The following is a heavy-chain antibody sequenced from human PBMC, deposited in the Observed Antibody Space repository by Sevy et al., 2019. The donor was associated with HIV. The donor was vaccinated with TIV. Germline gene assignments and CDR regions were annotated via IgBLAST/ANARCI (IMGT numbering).Heavy chain of an antibody. D-gene: IGHD3-10*01. CDR1: GFILSSFG. J-gene: IGHJ6*02. Sequence: GGSLRLSCAASGFILSSFGMHWVRQAPGKGLEWVAVVWYDENNQNYLDSVRGRFSISRDNAKKSLYLQLNSLRVEDTAVYYCARVVGYVSGNYYKYYYDLDVWGQGTAVTVSS. CDR3: ARVVGYVSGNYYKYYYDLDV. V-gene: IGHV3-33*01. CDR2: VWYDENNQ.